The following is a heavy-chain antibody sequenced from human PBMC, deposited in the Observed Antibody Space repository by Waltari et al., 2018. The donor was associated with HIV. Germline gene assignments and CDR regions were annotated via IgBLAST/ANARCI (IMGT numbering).Heavy chain of an antibody. CDR3: ARVGSYYKWGYFDY. CDR2: ISTSGRTM. Sequence: QEQVVASGGGLVKPGGSLSLSCVTYGFSFRDCYKTWIRQAPGRGLEWCSYISTSGRTMYYADSVKGRFTISRDNAKNSLYLQMNSLRAEDTAVYYCARVGSYYKWGYFDYWGQGTLVTVSS. J-gene: IGHJ4*02. D-gene: IGHD3-10*01. V-gene: IGHV3-11*01. CDR1: GFSFRDCY.